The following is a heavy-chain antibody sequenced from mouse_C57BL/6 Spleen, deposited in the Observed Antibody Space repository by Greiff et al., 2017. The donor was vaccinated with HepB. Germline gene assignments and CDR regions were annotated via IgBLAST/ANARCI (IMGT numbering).Heavy chain of an antibody. D-gene: IGHD2-4*01. CDR1: GFSLSTSGMG. V-gene: IGHV8-12*01. J-gene: IGHJ2*01. CDR3: ARRGEDYYFDY. Sequence: QVTLKVCGPGILQSSQTLSLTCSFSGFSLSTSGMGVSWIRQPSGKGLEWLAHIYWDDDKRYNPSLKSRLTISKDTSRNQVFLKITSVDTADTATYYCARRGEDYYFDYWGQGTTLTVSS. CDR2: IYWDDDK.